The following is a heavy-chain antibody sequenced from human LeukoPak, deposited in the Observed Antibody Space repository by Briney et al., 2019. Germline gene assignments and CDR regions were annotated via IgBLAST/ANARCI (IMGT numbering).Heavy chain of an antibody. CDR3: ARGGFMVVAAYFDY. D-gene: IGHD2-15*01. J-gene: IGHJ4*02. V-gene: IGHV1-8*01. CDR1: GYTFTSYD. CDR2: MNPNSGNT. Sequence: ASVKVSCKASGYTFTSYDVNWVRQATGQGLEWMGWMNPNSGNTGYAQKFQGRVTMTRNTSISTAYMELSSLRSEDTAVYYCARGGFMVVAAYFDYWGQGTLVTVSS.